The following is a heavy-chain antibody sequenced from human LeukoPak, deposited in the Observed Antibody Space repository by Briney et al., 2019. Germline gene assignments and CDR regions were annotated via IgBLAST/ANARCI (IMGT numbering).Heavy chain of an antibody. CDR1: GFTFSTSY. Sequence: PGGSLRLSCAASGFTFSTSYMNWVRQAPGKGLEWVSSISSSSSYIYYADSLKGRFTISRDNSKNTLYLQMNSLRAEDTAVYYCARDSYVSFTWGKGTTVTVSS. J-gene: IGHJ6*04. CDR3: ARDSYVSFT. V-gene: IGHV3-21*01. D-gene: IGHD3-16*01. CDR2: ISSSSSYI.